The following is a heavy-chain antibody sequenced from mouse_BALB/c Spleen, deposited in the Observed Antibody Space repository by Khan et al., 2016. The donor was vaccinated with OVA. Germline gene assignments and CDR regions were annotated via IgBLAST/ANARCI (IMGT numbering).Heavy chain of an antibody. CDR3: ASGGYWYFDV. J-gene: IGHJ1*01. Sequence: QVQLQQSGAELVKSGATVKISCKASGYTFTNYGMNWVKQAPGKGLKWMVWINTYTGEPTYADDFKGRFAFSLETSASTSYLQINNLKNEDTATYFCASGGYWYFDVWGAGTTVTVSS. CDR1: GYTFTNYG. CDR2: INTYTGEP. D-gene: IGHD1-1*02. V-gene: IGHV9-3-1*01.